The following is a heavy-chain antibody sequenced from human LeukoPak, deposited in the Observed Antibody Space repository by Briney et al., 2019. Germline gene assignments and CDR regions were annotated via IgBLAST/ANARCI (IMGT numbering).Heavy chain of an antibody. Sequence: SETLSLTCTVSGGSISSYYWSWIRQPPGKGLEWIGYVYYSGSTNYNPSLKSRVTISVDTSKNQFSLKLSSVTAADTAVYYCARDLRGGYEAYGMDVWGQGTTVT. CDR3: ARDLRGGYEAYGMDV. V-gene: IGHV4-59*01. CDR1: GGSISSYY. J-gene: IGHJ6*02. D-gene: IGHD5-12*01. CDR2: VYYSGST.